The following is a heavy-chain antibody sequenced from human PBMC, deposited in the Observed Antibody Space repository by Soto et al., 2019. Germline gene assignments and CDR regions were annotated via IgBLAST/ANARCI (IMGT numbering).Heavy chain of an antibody. D-gene: IGHD2-2*02. CDR3: TTALCSSARCYRVGSYGMDV. J-gene: IGHJ6*02. Sequence: GGSLRLSCAASGFTFSNAWMSWVRQAPGKGLEWVGRINSKTDGGTTDYAAPVKVRVTISRDDSKNTLYMQMNSLKNEDTAVYYCTTALCSSARCYRVGSYGMDVWGQGTTVTVSS. CDR1: GFTFSNAW. CDR2: INSKTDGGTT. V-gene: IGHV3-15*01.